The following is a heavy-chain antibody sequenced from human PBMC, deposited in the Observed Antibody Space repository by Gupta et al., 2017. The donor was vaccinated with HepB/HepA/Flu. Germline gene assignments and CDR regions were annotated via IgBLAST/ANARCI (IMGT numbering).Heavy chain of an antibody. CDR2: ISSSSSYI. J-gene: IGHJ6*02. D-gene: IGHD2-8*01. CDR1: GFTFSSYS. CDR3: ARAGVPYYYGMDV. Sequence: EVQLVESGGGLVKPGGSLRLSCAASGFTFSSYSMNWVRQAPGKGLEWVSSISSSSSYIYYADSVKGRFTISRDNAKNSLYLQMNSLRAEDTAVYYCARAGVPYYYGMDVWGQGTTVTVSS. V-gene: IGHV3-21*01.